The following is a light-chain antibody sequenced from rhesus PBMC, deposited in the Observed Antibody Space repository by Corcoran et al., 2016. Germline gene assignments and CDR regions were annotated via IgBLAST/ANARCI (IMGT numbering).Light chain of an antibody. J-gene: IGKJ2*01. CDR2: QAY. V-gene: IGKV1-22*01. Sequence: DIQMTQSPSSLSASVGDTVTITCRASQGISSWLAWYPQKPGKAPKLLMNQAYSLQSGVPLRFSGSGSRTDSTLTISSLQSEDFATYYWQQYSIRPYSFGQGTKVEIK. CDR3: QQYSIRPYS. CDR1: QGISSW.